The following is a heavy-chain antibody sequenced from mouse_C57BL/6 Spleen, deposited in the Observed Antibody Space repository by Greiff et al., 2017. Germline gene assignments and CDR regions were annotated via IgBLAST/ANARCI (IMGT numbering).Heavy chain of an antibody. CDR3: ARRTDRWLPFFAY. J-gene: IGHJ3*01. V-gene: IGHV1-26*01. CDR2: INPNNGGT. CDR1: GYTFTDYY. Sequence: VQLQQSGPELVKPGASVKISCKASGYTFTDYYMNWVKQSHGKSLEWIGDINPNNGGTSYNQKFKGKATLTVDESSSTAYLELHSLTSEDSAVYYCARRTDRWLPFFAYWGQGTLVTVSA. D-gene: IGHD2-3*01.